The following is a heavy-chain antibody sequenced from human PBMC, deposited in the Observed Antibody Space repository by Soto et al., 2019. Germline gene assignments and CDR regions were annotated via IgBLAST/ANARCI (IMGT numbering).Heavy chain of an antibody. CDR3: ARDRVVRGAHPDAFDI. CDR2: IIPIFGST. V-gene: IGHV1-69*01. CDR1: GGTFSNKA. J-gene: IGHJ3*02. Sequence: QVQLVQSGAEVKKPGSSVKVSCKASGGTFSNKAISWVRQAPGQGLEWMGQIIPIFGSTNYAQKFQDRVTITADEMELRSLRSEDTAIYYCARDRVVRGAHPDAFDIWGQGTMVTVSS. D-gene: IGHD3-10*01.